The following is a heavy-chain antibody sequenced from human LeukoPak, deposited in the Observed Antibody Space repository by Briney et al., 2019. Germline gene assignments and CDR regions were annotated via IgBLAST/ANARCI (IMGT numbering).Heavy chain of an antibody. CDR1: GYTFTGYY. CDR3: ARPVGGLVVLRYDWFDR. D-gene: IGHD3-22*01. J-gene: IGHJ5*02. CDR2: INPNSGGT. Sequence: ASVTVSCKASGYTFTGYYMHWVRQAPGQGLEWMGWINPNSGGTNYAQNFQGRVTMTRDTSISTAYMELSRLISDDTAVYYCARPVGGLVVLRYDWFDRWGQGTLVTASS. V-gene: IGHV1-2*02.